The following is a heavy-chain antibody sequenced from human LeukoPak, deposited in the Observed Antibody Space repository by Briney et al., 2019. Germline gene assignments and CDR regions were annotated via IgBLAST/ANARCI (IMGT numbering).Heavy chain of an antibody. V-gene: IGHV4-34*01. Sequence: PSETLSLTCAVYGGSFSGYYWSWIRQPPGKGLEWIGEINHSGSTNYNPSLKSRVTILVDTSKNQFALQLSSVTAADTAVYYCARVTRRLLGAFDLWGQGTMVTVSS. J-gene: IGHJ3*01. CDR3: ARVTRRLLGAFDL. D-gene: IGHD6-25*01. CDR2: INHSGST. CDR1: GGSFSGYY.